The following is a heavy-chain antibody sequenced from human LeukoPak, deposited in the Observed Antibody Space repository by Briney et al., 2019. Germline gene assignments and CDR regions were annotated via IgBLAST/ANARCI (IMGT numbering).Heavy chain of an antibody. Sequence: PGGSLRLSCAASGFTFNGYAMHWVRQAPGKGLEWVAVISMGATRAHYADSVEGRLTISRDDSKNTLSLQMDSLTPDDTAVYYCAREGSGDSWSSFDYWGQGTLVTVSS. CDR2: ISMGATRA. D-gene: IGHD6-13*01. J-gene: IGHJ4*02. CDR1: GFTFNGYA. V-gene: IGHV3-30*01. CDR3: AREGSGDSWSSFDY.